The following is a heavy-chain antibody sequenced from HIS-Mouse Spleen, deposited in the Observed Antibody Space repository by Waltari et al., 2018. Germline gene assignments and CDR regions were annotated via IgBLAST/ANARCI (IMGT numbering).Heavy chain of an antibody. Sequence: EVQLVESGGGLIQPGGSLRLSCAASGFSGSRTYLSWGVRAPGKGLEWVSVIYSGGSTYYADSVKGRFTISRDNSKNTLYLQMNSLRAEDTAVYYCARGGLAAAGWYFDLWGRGTLVTVSS. CDR3: ARGGLAAAGWYFDL. CDR1: GFSGSRTY. D-gene: IGHD6-13*01. J-gene: IGHJ2*01. CDR2: IYSGGST. V-gene: IGHV3-53*01.